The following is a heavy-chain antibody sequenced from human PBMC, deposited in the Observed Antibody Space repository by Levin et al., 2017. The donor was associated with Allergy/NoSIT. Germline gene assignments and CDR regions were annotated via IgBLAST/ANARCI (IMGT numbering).Heavy chain of an antibody. CDR3: ARDNDILTGYCPCGLDY. J-gene: IGHJ4*02. CDR2: INPSGGST. V-gene: IGHV1-46*01. Sequence: ASVKVSCKASGYTFTSYYMHWVRQAPGQGLEWMGIINPSGGSTSYAQKFQGRVTMTRDTSTSTVYMELSSLRSEDTAVYYCARDNDILTGYCPCGLDYWGQGTLVTVSS. D-gene: IGHD3-9*01. CDR1: GYTFTSYY.